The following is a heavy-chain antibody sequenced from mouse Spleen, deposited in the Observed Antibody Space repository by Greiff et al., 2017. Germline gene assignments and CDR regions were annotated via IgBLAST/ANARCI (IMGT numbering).Heavy chain of an antibody. D-gene: IGHD2-4*01. V-gene: IGHV1-7*01. CDR1: GYTFTSYW. J-gene: IGHJ3*01. CDR2: INPSSGYT. CDR3: ARSLYYDYDGFAY. Sequence: QVQLQQSGAELAKPGASVKLSCKASGYTFTSYWMHWVKQRPGQGLEWIGYINPSSGYTKYNQKFKDKATLTADKSSSTAYRQLSSLTYEDSAVYYCARSLYYDYDGFAYWGQGTLVTVSA.